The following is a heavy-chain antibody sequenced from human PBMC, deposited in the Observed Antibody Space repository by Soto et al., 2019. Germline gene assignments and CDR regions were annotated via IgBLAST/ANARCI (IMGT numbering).Heavy chain of an antibody. V-gene: IGHV3-30-3*01. CDR1: GFTFSSYA. J-gene: IGHJ2*01. Sequence: QVQLVESGGGVVQPGRSLRLSCAASGFTFSSYAMHWVRQAPGKGLEWVAVISYDGSNKYYADSVKGRFTISRDNSKNTLYLQMNSLRAEDTAVYYCARELDWCFDLWGRGTLFTVSS. CDR3: ARELDWCFDL. CDR2: ISYDGSNK.